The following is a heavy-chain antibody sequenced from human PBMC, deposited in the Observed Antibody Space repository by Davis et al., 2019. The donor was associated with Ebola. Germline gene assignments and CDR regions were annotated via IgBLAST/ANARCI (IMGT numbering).Heavy chain of an antibody. CDR2: IYYSGST. J-gene: IGHJ5*02. CDR1: GGSISSYY. CDR3: ARQITIFGVALGVDP. V-gene: IGHV4-59*08. Sequence: MPSETLSLTCTVSGGSISSYYWSWIRQPPGKGLEWIGYIYYSGSTNYNPSIKSRVTISVDTSKNQFSLKLSSVTAADTAVYYCARQITIFGVALGVDPWGQGTLVTVSS. D-gene: IGHD3-3*01.